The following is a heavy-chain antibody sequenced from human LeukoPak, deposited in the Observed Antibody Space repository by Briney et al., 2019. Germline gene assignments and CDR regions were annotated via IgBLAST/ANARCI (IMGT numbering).Heavy chain of an antibody. Sequence: SETLSLTCTVSGGSISSSSYHWGWIRQPPGKKLEWIGSIYFGGSTYYNPSLKSRVTIFVDTSKNQFSLQLNSVTPEDTAVYYCSRGWLQQGFDYWGQGTLVTVSS. V-gene: IGHV4-39*01. D-gene: IGHD5-24*01. J-gene: IGHJ4*02. CDR2: IYFGGST. CDR3: SRGWLQQGFDY. CDR1: GGSISSSSYH.